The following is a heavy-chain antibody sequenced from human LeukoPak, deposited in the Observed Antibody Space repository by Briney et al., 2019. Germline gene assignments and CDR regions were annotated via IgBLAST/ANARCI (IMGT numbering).Heavy chain of an antibody. D-gene: IGHD3-9*01. J-gene: IGHJ4*02. CDR2: INAGNGNT. V-gene: IGHV1-3*01. CDR1: GYTFTSYA. CDR3: ARDILTGYSSHFDY. Sequence: VASVKVSCKASGYTFTSYAMHWVRQAPGQRLEWTGWINAGNGNTKYSQKFQGRVTITRDTSASTAYMELSSLRSEDTAVYYCARDILTGYSSHFDYWGQGTLVTVSS.